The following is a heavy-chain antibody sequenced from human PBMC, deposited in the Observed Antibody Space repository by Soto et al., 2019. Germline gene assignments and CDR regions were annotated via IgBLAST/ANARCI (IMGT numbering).Heavy chain of an antibody. CDR1: GFTFSSYS. Sequence: GGSLRLSCAASGFTFSSYSMNWVRQAPGKGLEWVSSISSSSSYIYYADSVKGRFTISRDNAKNSLYLQMNSLRAEDTAVYYCARVSPPSVDTAMVDLYYYGMDVWGQGTTVTVSS. J-gene: IGHJ6*02. V-gene: IGHV3-21*01. D-gene: IGHD5-18*01. CDR3: ARVSPPSVDTAMVDLYYYGMDV. CDR2: ISSSSSYI.